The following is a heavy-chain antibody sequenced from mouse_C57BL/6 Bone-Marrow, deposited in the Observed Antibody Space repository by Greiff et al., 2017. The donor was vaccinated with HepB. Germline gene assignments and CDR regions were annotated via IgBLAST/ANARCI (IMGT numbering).Heavy chain of an antibody. D-gene: IGHD2-1*01. CDR2: IWSGGST. CDR3: ARPYGNYILYAMDY. V-gene: IGHV2-2*01. Sequence: QVQLKESGPGLVQPSQSLSITCTVSGFSLTSYGVHWVRQSPGKGLEWLGVIWSGGSTDYNAAFISRLSISKDNSKSQVFFKMNSLQADDTAIYYCARPYGNYILYAMDYWGQGTSVTVSS. CDR1: GFSLTSYG. J-gene: IGHJ4*01.